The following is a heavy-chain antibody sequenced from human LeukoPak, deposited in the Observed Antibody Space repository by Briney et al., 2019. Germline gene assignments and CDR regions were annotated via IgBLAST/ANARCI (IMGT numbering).Heavy chain of an antibody. CDR3: ARGTALEDSSGWFQFDY. CDR2: IYHSGST. V-gene: IGHV4-4*02. CDR1: GFTFSSYAM. Sequence: GSLRLSCAASGFTFSSYAMSWVRQAPGKGLEWIGEIYHSGSTNYNPSLKSRVTISVDKSKNQFSLKLSSVTAADTAVYYCARGTALEDSSGWFQFDYWGQGTLVTVSS. J-gene: IGHJ4*02. D-gene: IGHD6-19*01.